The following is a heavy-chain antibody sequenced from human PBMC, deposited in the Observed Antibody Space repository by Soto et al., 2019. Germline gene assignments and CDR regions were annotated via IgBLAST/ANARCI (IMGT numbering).Heavy chain of an antibody. CDR1: SVSNAW. V-gene: IGHV3-15*07. D-gene: IGHD4-17*01. CDR3: TTEGDTVTPDQH. CDR2: IKSKTDGGTT. J-gene: IGHJ1*01. Sequence: SVSNAWMNWVRQAPGKGLEWVGRIKSKTDGGTTDYAAPVKGRFTISRDDSKNTLYLQMNSLKTEDTAVYYCTTEGDTVTPDQHWGPGTLVTVSS.